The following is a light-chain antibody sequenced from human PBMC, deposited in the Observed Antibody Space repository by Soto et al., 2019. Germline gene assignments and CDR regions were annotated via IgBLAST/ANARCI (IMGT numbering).Light chain of an antibody. Sequence: DIQMTPSPSSLSASVGDRVTITCQASQDISNYLNWYQQKPGKAPKLLIYDASNLETGVPSRFSGSGSWADYTFTISSLQPEDIATYYYQQYDNLPTFGQGTRLEIK. V-gene: IGKV1-33*01. CDR3: QQYDNLPT. CDR1: QDISNY. CDR2: DAS. J-gene: IGKJ5*01.